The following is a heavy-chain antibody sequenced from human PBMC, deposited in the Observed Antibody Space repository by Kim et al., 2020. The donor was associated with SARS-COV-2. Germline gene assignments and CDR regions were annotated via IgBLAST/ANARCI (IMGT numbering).Heavy chain of an antibody. J-gene: IGHJ1*01. D-gene: IGHD3-9*01. V-gene: IGHV1-8*01. Sequence: ASVNVSCKASGYTFTSYDINWVRQATGQGLEWMGWMNPNSGNTGYAQKFQGRVTMTRNTSISTAYMELSSLRSEDTAVYYCARPNYDILTGYYSPQYFQHWGQGTLVTVSS. CDR2: MNPNSGNT. CDR1: GYTFTSYD. CDR3: ARPNYDILTGYYSPQYFQH.